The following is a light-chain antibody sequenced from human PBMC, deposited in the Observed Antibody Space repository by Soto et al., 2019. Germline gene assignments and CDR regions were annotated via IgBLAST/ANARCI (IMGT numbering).Light chain of an antibody. CDR2: GAS. J-gene: IGKJ5*01. CDR3: QQYVISAP. CDR1: QSVSSN. Sequence: EIVMTQSPATLSVSPGERATLSCRASQSVSSNLAWYQQTPGQAPRLLIYGASNRATGIPERFSGSGSGTDFTITISRLEPQASAMYYCQQYVISAPFGQGTRLEIK. V-gene: IGKV3D-15*01.